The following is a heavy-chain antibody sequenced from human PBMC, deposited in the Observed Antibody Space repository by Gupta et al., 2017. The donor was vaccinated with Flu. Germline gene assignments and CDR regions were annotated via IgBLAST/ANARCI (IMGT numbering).Heavy chain of an antibody. D-gene: IGHD3-10*01. CDR3: ARVLYGSGSRPGDY. J-gene: IGHJ4*02. CDR1: GYPFIEYY. CDR2: ISPNTGDT. V-gene: IGHV1-2*02. Sequence: QVQLVQSGAEVKKAGASVKVSCKASGYPFIEYYMYWVRQAPGQGLEWMGWISPNTGDTDYAQNFRGRVTMTRDTSISTVFMELTGLRSDDTAVYYCARVLYGSGSRPGDYWGQGSLVTVSS.